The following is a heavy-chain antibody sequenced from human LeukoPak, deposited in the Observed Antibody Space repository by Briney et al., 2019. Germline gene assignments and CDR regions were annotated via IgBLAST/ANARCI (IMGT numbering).Heavy chain of an antibody. D-gene: IGHD2-21*02. CDR2: VYHSGSS. J-gene: IGHJ4*02. Sequence: SETLSLTCAASGVSVGSGGYSWRWVPHPPGTRPAWIGYVYHSGSSSYNPSLKSRVTIPMDRSKNQFSLKLTSVTAADTAVHYCVTSYCGGDCYHSHLTDWGPGTLVTVSS. CDR1: GVSVGSGGYS. V-gene: IGHV4-30-2*01. CDR3: VTSYCGGDCYHSHLTD.